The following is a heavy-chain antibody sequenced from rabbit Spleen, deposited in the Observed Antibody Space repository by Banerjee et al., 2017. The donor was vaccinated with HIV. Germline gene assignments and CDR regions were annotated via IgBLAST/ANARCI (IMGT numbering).Heavy chain of an antibody. Sequence: QSLEESGGGLVKPGASLTLICTASGFSFSSGYDMSWVRQAPGKGLEWVICIDIGDSRAYYSSWARGRFTISKTSSTTVTLRMTSLTAADTATYFCARGDAYAAYGGDLWGPGTLVTVS. J-gene: IGHJ4*01. V-gene: IGHV1S40*01. CDR2: IDIGDSRA. D-gene: IGHD6-1*01. CDR3: ARGDAYAAYGGDL. CDR1: GFSFSSGYD.